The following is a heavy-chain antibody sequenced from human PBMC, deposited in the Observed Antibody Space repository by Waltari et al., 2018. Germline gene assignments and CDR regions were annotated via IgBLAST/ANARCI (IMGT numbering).Heavy chain of an antibody. D-gene: IGHD5-18*01. CDR1: GGSINIAH. CDR3: AKSRSGYSSDWFDP. J-gene: IGHJ5*02. V-gene: IGHV4-59*01. Sequence: QVQLQESGPGLVKPSETLSLTCTVSGGSINIAHWSWIRQFPGGGLEWIGYMYQSGSTNHHPSLESRVTISVDMSKDQFSLGLSSVTAADTAVYYCAKSRSGYSSDWFDPWGQGTLVTVSS. CDR2: MYQSGST.